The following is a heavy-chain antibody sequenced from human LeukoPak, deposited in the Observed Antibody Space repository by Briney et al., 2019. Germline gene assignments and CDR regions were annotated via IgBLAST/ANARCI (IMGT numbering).Heavy chain of an antibody. V-gene: IGHV4-4*07. CDR2: IYSSGSA. CDR3: ARERSSGLAL. Sequence: PSETLSLTCTVPGDPTSGYYWSWIRQPAEKGLEWIGRIYSSGSANYNPSLKSRVTMSLDTSKKQFYLQMNSVTAADTAIYYCARERSSGLALWGQGALVTVSS. CDR1: GDPTSGYY. J-gene: IGHJ5*02. D-gene: IGHD6-19*01.